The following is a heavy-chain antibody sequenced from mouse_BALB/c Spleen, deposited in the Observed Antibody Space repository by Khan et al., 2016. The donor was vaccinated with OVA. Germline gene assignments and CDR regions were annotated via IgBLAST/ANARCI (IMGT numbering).Heavy chain of an antibody. D-gene: IGHD4-1*01. CDR1: GFTFSSYS. J-gene: IGHJ3*01. CDR2: ISSGGDYT. V-gene: IGHV5-6*02. Sequence: EVKVEESGGDLVKPGGSLKLSCAASGFTFSSYSMSWVRQTPDKRLEWVASISSGGDYTYYPDSVKGRFTISRDNAKNTLYLQMSDLKSEDTAMYYCADHLTVSFAYWGQGTLVTVSA. CDR3: ADHLTVSFAY.